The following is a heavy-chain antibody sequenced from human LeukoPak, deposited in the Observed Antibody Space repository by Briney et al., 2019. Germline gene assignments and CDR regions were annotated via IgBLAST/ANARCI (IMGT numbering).Heavy chain of an antibody. D-gene: IGHD4-17*01. J-gene: IGHJ5*02. Sequence: GAAVTVSFTGSGYTFTVYYMHWVRQAPGQGRGWMGWINPNSGGTNYAQKFQGRVTMPRDTSISTAYMELSRLRSDDTAVYYCARGHGDYESPANNWFDPWGQGTLVTVSS. CDR1: GYTFTVYY. CDR3: ARGHGDYESPANNWFDP. CDR2: INPNSGGT. V-gene: IGHV1-2*02.